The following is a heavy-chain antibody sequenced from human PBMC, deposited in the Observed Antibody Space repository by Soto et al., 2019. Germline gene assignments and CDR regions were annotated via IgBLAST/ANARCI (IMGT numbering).Heavy chain of an antibody. CDR1: GYTFTTYG. D-gene: IGHD2-21*01. Sequence: QVQLVQSGPEVKKPGASVKVSCKASGYTFTTYGISWVRQAPGQGREWMGWISTYNGNPNYAQKLQGRVTMTTDTSRCTAYMELGSLRSDDTAVFYCARAPLFSTSHKNAFDIWGQGTVVTVSS. J-gene: IGHJ3*02. V-gene: IGHV1-18*01. CDR2: ISTYNGNP. CDR3: ARAPLFSTSHKNAFDI.